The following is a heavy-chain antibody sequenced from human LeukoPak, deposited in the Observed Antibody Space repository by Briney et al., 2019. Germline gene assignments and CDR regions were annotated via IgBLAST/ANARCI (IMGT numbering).Heavy chain of an antibody. CDR1: GGSFSGYY. CDR3: TRSGGWWSLDY. Sequence: SETLSLTCAVYGGSFSGYYWSWIRQPPGKGLEWIGEINHSGSTNYNPSLKSRVTISVDTSKNQFSLKLNSVTAADTAVYYCTRSGGWWSLDYWGQGALVTVSS. J-gene: IGHJ4*02. D-gene: IGHD2-8*02. CDR2: INHSGST. V-gene: IGHV4-34*01.